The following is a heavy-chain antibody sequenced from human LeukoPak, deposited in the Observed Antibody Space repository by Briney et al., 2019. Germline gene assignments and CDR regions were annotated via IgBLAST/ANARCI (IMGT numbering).Heavy chain of an antibody. CDR3: ARNQDDSSDYYYFDY. D-gene: IGHD3-22*01. V-gene: IGHV4-39*07. CDR2: IYYSGST. CDR1: GGSISSSSYY. J-gene: IGHJ4*02. Sequence: ETLSLTCTVSGGSISSSSYYWGWIRQPPGKGLEWIGYIYYSGSTSYNPSLKSRLSISVDTSKNQFSLKLSSVTTADTAVYYCARNQDDSSDYYYFDYWGQGTLVTVSS.